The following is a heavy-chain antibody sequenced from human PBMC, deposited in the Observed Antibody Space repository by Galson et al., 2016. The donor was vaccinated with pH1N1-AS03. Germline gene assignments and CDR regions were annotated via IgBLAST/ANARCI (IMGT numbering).Heavy chain of an antibody. J-gene: IGHJ5*02. CDR2: INPNTGET. D-gene: IGHD3-9*01. Sequence: SVKVSCKASGYDFTDYYLYWVRQAPGQGLEWMGRINPNTGETNYAQKFQGWVTMTRDTAISTGYMELSRLKSDDTAVYYCARGPQVEITDFVWLRVPLRDVGWFDPWGQGTLVTVSS. CDR3: ARGPQVEITDFVWLRVPLRDVGWFDP. CDR1: GYDFTDYY. V-gene: IGHV1-2*04.